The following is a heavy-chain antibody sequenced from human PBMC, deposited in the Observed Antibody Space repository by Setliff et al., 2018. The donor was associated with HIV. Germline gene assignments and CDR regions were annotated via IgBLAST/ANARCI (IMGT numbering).Heavy chain of an antibody. CDR3: AKQGSGYDYYYMDV. Sequence: ETLRLSCAASGFSFSRYAMGWVRQAPGKGLEWVSSLSGSGVTSYYADSVKGRFTISRDNSKNTLYLQMNSLRAEDTAVYYCAKQGSGYDYYYMDVWGKGTTVTVSS. D-gene: IGHD3-22*01. J-gene: IGHJ6*03. CDR2: LSGSGVTS. V-gene: IGHV3-23*01. CDR1: GFSFSRYA.